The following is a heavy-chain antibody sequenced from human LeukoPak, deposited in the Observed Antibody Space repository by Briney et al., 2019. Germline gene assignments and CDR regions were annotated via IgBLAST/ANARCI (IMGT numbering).Heavy chain of an antibody. D-gene: IGHD4-17*01. CDR2: ISGSGGST. V-gene: IGHV3-23*01. CDR1: GFTFSSYA. CDR3: AKSLPYGDYCGLDY. J-gene: IGHJ4*02. Sequence: GGSLRLSCAASGFTFSSYAMSWVRQAPGKGLEWVSAISGSGGSTYYADSVKGRFTISTDNSKNTLYLQMNSLRAEDTAVYYFAKSLPYGDYCGLDYWGQGTLVTVSS.